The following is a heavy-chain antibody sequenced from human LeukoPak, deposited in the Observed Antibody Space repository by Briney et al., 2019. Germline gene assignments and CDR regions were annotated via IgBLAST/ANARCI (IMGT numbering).Heavy chain of an antibody. CDR1: GFSFSTFA. D-gene: IGHD1-26*01. J-gene: IGHJ4*02. CDR2: IWHDGTKK. CDR3: ASGISGSYHTGLEY. Sequence: PGGSLRLSCAASGFSFSTFAMHWVRQSPGKGLEWVAVIWHDGTKKYYGDSVKGRFTISRDNSQNTLFLQMSSLRTEDTAVYYCASGISGSYHTGLEYWGLGTLVTVS. V-gene: IGHV3-33*03.